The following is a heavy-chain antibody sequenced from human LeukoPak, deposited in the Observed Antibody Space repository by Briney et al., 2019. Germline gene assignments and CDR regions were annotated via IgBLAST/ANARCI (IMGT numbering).Heavy chain of an antibody. CDR2: MYLGGTT. CDR1: SGSISSLNL. V-gene: IGHV4-4*02. CDR3: AGLEGRYSTDWFYFFDY. Sequence: PSGTLSLTCIVSSGSISSLNLWSWLRQPPGKGLEWIGEMYLGGTTNFNPSLKSRVTILIDKSKNQLSLQLTSVTAADTAVYYCAGLEGRYSTDWFYFFDYWGQGALVTVSS. J-gene: IGHJ4*02. D-gene: IGHD6-19*01.